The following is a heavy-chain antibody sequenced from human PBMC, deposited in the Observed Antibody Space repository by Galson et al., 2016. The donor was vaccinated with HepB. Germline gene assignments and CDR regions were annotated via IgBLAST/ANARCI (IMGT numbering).Heavy chain of an antibody. CDR1: GFTFSSYG. J-gene: IGHJ4*02. CDR3: AKQHYDIMTSYNPYFDS. CDR2: ITASGVAT. Sequence: SLRLSCAASGFTFSSYGMRWVRQPPGKGLEWVSTITASGVATYYTDSVKGRFTISRDNSRDTLYLQMNNLRVEDTALYYCAKQHYDIMTSYNPYFDSWGLGTLVTVSS. V-gene: IGHV3-23*01. D-gene: IGHD3-9*01.